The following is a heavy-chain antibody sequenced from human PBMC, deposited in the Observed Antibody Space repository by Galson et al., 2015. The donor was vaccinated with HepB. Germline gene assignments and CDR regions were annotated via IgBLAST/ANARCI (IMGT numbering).Heavy chain of an antibody. V-gene: IGHV4-59*01. CDR1: GGSSSSYY. CDR2: ISYSGST. D-gene: IGHD5-24*01. Sequence: LSLTYTVSGGSSSSYYWSWIRQPPGKGLEWIGYISYSGSTNSNPSLKSRVTISIDTSKSQVSLKVSSVTAADTAVYYCARTRDGYQNDDFDIWGQGTMVTVAS. CDR3: ARTRDGYQNDDFDI. J-gene: IGHJ3*02.